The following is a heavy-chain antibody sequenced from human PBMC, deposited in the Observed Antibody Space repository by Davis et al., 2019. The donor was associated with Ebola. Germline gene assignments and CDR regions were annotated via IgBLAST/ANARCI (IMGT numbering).Heavy chain of an antibody. V-gene: IGHV1-2*02. CDR3: ARDYGLSFDY. J-gene: IGHJ4*02. Sequence: ASVKVSCKASGYTFTGNYMHWVRQAPGQGLEWMGWINPSSGGTNYAQKFQGRVTVTKDTSISTVYMELSSLRSEDTAVYYCARDYGLSFDYWGQGTLVTVSS. CDR1: GYTFTGNY. CDR2: INPSSGGT. D-gene: IGHD3-16*01.